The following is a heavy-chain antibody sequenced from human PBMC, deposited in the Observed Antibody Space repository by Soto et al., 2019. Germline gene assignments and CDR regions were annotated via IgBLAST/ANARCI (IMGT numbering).Heavy chain of an antibody. CDR2: ISSSSSTI. Sequence: GGSLRLSCAASGFTFSSYSMNWVRQAPGKGLEWVSYISSSSSTIYYADSVKGRFTISRDNAKNSLYLQMNSLRDEDTAVYYCARDMGTMVRGECRSCNWFDPWGQGTLVTVSS. J-gene: IGHJ5*02. D-gene: IGHD3-10*01. CDR1: GFTFSSYS. V-gene: IGHV3-48*02. CDR3: ARDMGTMVRGECRSCNWFDP.